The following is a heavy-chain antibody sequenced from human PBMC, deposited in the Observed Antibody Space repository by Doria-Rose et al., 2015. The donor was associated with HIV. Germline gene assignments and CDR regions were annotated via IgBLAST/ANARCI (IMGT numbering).Heavy chain of an antibody. Sequence: EVKKPGSSVKVSCKASGGAFSSYAITWVRQAPGQGLEWMGGLIPMFDTANYAQIFQGRVTITADESTSTAYMELSSLRSEDTAVYYCARERSDGVDVWGQGTTVTVSS. V-gene: IGHV1-69*01. J-gene: IGHJ6*02. CDR3: ARERSDGVDV. CDR1: GGAFSSYA. D-gene: IGHD3-10*01. CDR2: LIPMFDTA.